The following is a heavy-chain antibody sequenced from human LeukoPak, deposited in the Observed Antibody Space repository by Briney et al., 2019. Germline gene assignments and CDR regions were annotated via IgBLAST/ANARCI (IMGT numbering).Heavy chain of an antibody. D-gene: IGHD6-19*01. V-gene: IGHV3-53*01. CDR1: GFTVSTNY. Sequence: GGSLRLSCAASGFTVSTNYMSWVRQAPGKGLEWVSLIYSGGSTYYADSVKGRFTISRDNSKNTLYFQMNSLRADDTAVYYCARGYSRAWYGDSWGQGTLVTVSS. CDR2: IYSGGST. J-gene: IGHJ5*01. CDR3: ARGYSRAWYGDS.